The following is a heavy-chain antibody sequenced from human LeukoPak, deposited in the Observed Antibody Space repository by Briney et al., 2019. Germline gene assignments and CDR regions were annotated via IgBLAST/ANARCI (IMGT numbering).Heavy chain of an antibody. Sequence: SETLSLTCTASGGSISSYYWSWIRQPPGKGLEWIGYIYYSGSTNYNPSLKSRVTISVDTSKNQFSLKLSSVTAADTAVYYCASLLWFGESQAYWYFDLWGRGTLVTVSS. V-gene: IGHV4-59*08. CDR3: ASLLWFGESQAYWYFDL. CDR1: GGSISSYY. CDR2: IYYSGST. D-gene: IGHD3-10*01. J-gene: IGHJ2*01.